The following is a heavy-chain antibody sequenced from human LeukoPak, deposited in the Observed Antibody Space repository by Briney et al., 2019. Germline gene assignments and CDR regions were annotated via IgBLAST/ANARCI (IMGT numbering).Heavy chain of an antibody. D-gene: IGHD6-19*01. V-gene: IGHV3-64*01. CDR3: TRRYGGHSGWAGYHDS. CDR2: ISSDGSST. J-gene: IGHJ4*02. CDR1: GFSFSAYI. Sequence: GGSLRLSCVASGFSFSAYIMHWVRQAPGKGLEYVSAISSDGSSTFYPNSVKGRFTISRDNSKSTLYLQMGSLRAEDTAVYYCTRRYGGHSGWAGYHDSWGQGTLVTVSS.